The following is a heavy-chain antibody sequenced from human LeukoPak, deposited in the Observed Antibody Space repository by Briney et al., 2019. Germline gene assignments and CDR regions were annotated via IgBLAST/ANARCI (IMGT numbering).Heavy chain of an antibody. CDR1: GGSINSYY. V-gene: IGHV4-59*01. CDR2: IYNSGNT. D-gene: IGHD3-16*01. Sequence: SETLSLTCTVSGGSINSYYWTWIRQPPGKGLEWIGNIYNSGNTNYNPSLKSRVTISVDTSKNQFSLKLNSATAADTAVYYCARESGSYLWRSWLNPWGQGTLVTVSS. J-gene: IGHJ5*02. CDR3: ARESGSYLWRSWLNP.